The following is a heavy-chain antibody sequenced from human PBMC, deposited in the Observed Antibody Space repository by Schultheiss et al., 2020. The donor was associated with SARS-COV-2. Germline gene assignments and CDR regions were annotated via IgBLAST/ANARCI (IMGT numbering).Heavy chain of an antibody. CDR2: INHSGST. V-gene: IGHV4-34*01. J-gene: IGHJ4*02. CDR3: ARVSYCSGGSCYSGGFDY. D-gene: IGHD2-15*01. CDR1: GGSISSYY. Sequence: SETLSLTCTVSGGSISSYYWSWIRQPPGKGLEWIGEINHSGSTNYNPSLKSRVTISVDTSKNQFSLKLSSVTAADTAVYYCARVSYCSGGSCYSGGFDYWGQGTLVTVSS.